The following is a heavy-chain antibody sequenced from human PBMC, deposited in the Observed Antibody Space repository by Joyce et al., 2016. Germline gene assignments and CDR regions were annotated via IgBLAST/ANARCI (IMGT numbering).Heavy chain of an antibody. CDR3: ARDGAARPRGSFDY. CDR2: INPNRGGT. J-gene: IGHJ4*02. V-gene: IGHV1-2*02. D-gene: IGHD6-6*01. CDR1: GYTFNGYY. Sequence: QMQLVQSGAEVKKPGASVKVSCKASGYTFNGYYMHWVRQAPGQGLEWMGWINPNRGGTNYAQKFQGRVTSTRDTSISTAYMELSRLRSGDTAVYYCARDGAARPRGSFDYWGQGTRVTVSS.